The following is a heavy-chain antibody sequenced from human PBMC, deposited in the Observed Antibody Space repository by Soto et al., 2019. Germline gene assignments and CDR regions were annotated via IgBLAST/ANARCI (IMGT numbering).Heavy chain of an antibody. V-gene: IGHV3-48*02. CDR1: GLTFCSYS. D-gene: IGHD3-10*01. CDR3: ARNYGPGYTFDY. J-gene: IGHJ4*02. CDR2: ISSSSSTI. Sequence: GGSLRLSCAASGLTFCSYSMNWVRQAPGKGLEWVSYISSSSSTIYYADSVKGRFTISRDNAKNSLYLQMNSLRDEDTAVYYCARNYGPGYTFDYWGQGTLVTVSS.